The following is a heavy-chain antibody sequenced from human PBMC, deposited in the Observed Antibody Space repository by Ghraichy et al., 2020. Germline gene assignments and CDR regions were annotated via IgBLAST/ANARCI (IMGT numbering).Heavy chain of an antibody. V-gene: IGHV3-21*01. D-gene: IGHD3-16*01. Sequence: GGSLRLSCAASGFTFSSYSMNWVRQAPGKGLEWVSSISSSSTYIYYSDSVKGRFTISRDNAKNSLYLQINSLRAEDTAVYYCARGEYDYVWGSFADWGQGTLVTVSS. CDR1: GFTFSSYS. CDR3: ARGEYDYVWGSFAD. J-gene: IGHJ4*02. CDR2: ISSSSTYI.